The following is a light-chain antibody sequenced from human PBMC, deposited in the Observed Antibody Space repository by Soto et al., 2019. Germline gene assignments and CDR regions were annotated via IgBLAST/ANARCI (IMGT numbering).Light chain of an antibody. J-gene: IGKJ3*01. Sequence: EIVLTQSPGTLSLSPGKRATLSCRASQSVSSSYLAWYQQKLGQAPRLLIYGASSRATGIPDRFSGSGSGTDFTLTISRLEPEDFAMYYCQQYGNSPFTFGPGTKVDIK. CDR2: GAS. CDR3: QQYGNSPFT. CDR1: QSVSSSY. V-gene: IGKV3-20*01.